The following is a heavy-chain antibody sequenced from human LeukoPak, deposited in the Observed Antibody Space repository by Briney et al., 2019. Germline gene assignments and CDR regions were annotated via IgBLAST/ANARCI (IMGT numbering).Heavy chain of an antibody. V-gene: IGHV4-34*01. CDR2: INHSGST. D-gene: IGHD6-13*01. J-gene: IGHJ4*02. CDR1: GGSFSGYY. CDR3: ATEYSSSGH. Sequence: SETLSPTCAVYGGSFSGYYWSWIRQPPGKGLEWIGEINHSGSTNYNPSLKSRVTISVDTSKNQFSLKLSSVTAADTAVYYCATEYSSSGHWGQGTLVTVSS.